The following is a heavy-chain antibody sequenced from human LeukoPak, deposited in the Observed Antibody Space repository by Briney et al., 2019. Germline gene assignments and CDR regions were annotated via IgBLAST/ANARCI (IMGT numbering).Heavy chain of an antibody. CDR2: INPNSGGT. J-gene: IGHJ4*02. Sequence: ASVKVSCKASGYTFTGYYMHWVRQAPGQGLEWMGRINPNSGGTSYAQKFQGRVTMTRDTSISTAYMELSRLRSDDTAVYYCAVSEQLPPWLDYWGQGTLVTVSS. CDR3: AVSEQLPPWLDY. D-gene: IGHD6-13*01. V-gene: IGHV1-2*06. CDR1: GYTFTGYY.